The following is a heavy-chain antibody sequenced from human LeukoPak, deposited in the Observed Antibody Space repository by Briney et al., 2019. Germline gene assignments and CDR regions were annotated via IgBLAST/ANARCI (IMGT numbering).Heavy chain of an antibody. CDR3: AREGHYDILAGYSPLDYYFYYMDV. CDR2: ISSDGVEK. Sequence: QPGGSLRLSCEASGFTFSNYGIHWVRQTPGKGLEWVAAISSDGVEKHYADSVKGRFTISRDNSKSTLYLQMNSLSAEDTALYYCAREGHYDILAGYSPLDYYFYYMDVWGKGTTVTVSS. J-gene: IGHJ6*03. V-gene: IGHV3-30*04. CDR1: GFTFSNYG. D-gene: IGHD3-9*01.